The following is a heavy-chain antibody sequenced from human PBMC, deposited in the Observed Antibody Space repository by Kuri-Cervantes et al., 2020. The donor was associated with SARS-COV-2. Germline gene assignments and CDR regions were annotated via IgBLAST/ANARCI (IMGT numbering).Heavy chain of an antibody. Sequence: ASVKVSCKASGYTFTSYGISWVRQAPGQGLEWMGWISAYSGGTNYAQKFQGRVTMTRDTSISTAYMELSRLRSDDTAVYYCARAGSSSSYYYYGMDVWGQGTTVTVSS. J-gene: IGHJ6*02. D-gene: IGHD6-6*01. CDR1: GYTFTSYG. V-gene: IGHV1-2*02. CDR2: ISAYSGGT. CDR3: ARAGSSSSYYYYGMDV.